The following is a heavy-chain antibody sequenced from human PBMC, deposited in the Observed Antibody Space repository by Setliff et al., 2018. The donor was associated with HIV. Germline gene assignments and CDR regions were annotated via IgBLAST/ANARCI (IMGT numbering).Heavy chain of an antibody. D-gene: IGHD2-15*01. J-gene: IGHJ5*02. CDR3: ARDGCSGQRCYLFNWFDP. Sequence: ASVKVSCKASGYSFINHAMHWVRQAPGQRLEWMGWINVGSGKTQYSQEFQGRVTITRDTSATTAYMEFSSLTSEDTAVYYCARDGCSGQRCYLFNWFDPWGQGTLVTVSS. CDR2: INVGSGKT. V-gene: IGHV1-3*01. CDR1: GYSFINHA.